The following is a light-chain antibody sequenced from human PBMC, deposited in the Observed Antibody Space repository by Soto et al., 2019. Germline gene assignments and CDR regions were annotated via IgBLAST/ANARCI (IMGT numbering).Light chain of an antibody. J-gene: IGLJ1*01. Sequence: QSALTQPASVSGSPGQSITISCSGTSSDIGSYDHVAWYQQFPGKSPKLIIYAVSDRPSGVSDRFSGSKSGISASLTISGLHTEDEADYYCISYTDRQSYLFGTGTKVTVL. CDR3: ISYTDRQSYL. CDR2: AVS. V-gene: IGLV2-14*03. CDR1: SSDIGSYDH.